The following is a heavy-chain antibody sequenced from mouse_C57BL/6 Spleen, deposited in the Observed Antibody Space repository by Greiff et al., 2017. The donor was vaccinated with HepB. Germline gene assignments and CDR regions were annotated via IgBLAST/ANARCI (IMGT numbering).Heavy chain of an antibody. Sequence: QVQLQQSGPGLVQPSQSLSITCTVSGFSLTSYGVHWVRQSPGKGLEWLGVIWSGGSTDYNAPFISRLSISKDNSKSQVFFKMNSLQADDTAIYYCARKGIYYGNYGWFAYWGQGTLVTVSA. D-gene: IGHD2-1*01. V-gene: IGHV2-2*01. CDR3: ARKGIYYGNYGWFAY. CDR1: GFSLTSYG. J-gene: IGHJ3*01. CDR2: IWSGGST.